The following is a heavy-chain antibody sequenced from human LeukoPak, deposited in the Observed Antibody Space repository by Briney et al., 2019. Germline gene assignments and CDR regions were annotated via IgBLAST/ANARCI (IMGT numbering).Heavy chain of an antibody. CDR3: AKEFFLWTRYYYIDV. J-gene: IGHJ6*03. D-gene: IGHD3/OR15-3a*01. CDR2: ISSSGSTI. Sequence: QPGGSLRLSCAASGFTFSSYEMNWVRQAPGKGLEWVSYISSSGSTIYYADSVKGRFTISRDNSKNTLYLRMNSLRAEDTAVYYCAKEFFLWTRYYYIDVWGKGTTVTISS. V-gene: IGHV3-48*03. CDR1: GFTFSSYE.